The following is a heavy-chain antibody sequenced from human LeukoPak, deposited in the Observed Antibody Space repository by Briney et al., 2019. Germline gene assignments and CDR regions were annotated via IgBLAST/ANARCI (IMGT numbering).Heavy chain of an antibody. D-gene: IGHD5-18*01. CDR3: ARWIQSAVQL. J-gene: IGHJ4*02. Sequence: PSETLSLTCAVYGGSFSGYYWSWIRQPPGKGLEWIGEINHSGSTNYNPSLKSRVTISVDTSKNQSSLKLSSVTAADTAVYYCARWIQSAVQLWGQGTLVTVSS. CDR1: GGSFSGYY. V-gene: IGHV4-34*01. CDR2: INHSGST.